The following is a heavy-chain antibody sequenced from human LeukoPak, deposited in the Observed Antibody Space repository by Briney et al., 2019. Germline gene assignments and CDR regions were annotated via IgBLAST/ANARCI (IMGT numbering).Heavy chain of an antibody. J-gene: IGHJ5*02. Sequence: PGGSLRLSCAASGFTFSSHEMNWVRQAPGKGLEWVSYISSGGSPIYYADSVKGRFTISRDNAKNSLYLQMNSLRAEDTAVYYCARGWFGPWGQGTLVIVSP. CDR3: ARGWFGP. CDR1: GFTFSSHE. V-gene: IGHV3-48*03. CDR2: ISSGGSPI.